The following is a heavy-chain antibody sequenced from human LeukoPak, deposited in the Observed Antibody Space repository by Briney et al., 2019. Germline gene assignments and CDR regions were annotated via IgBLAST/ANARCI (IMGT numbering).Heavy chain of an antibody. D-gene: IGHD1-26*01. CDR1: GYTFTGYY. CDR3: VRGAIVGPTGDWINY. CDR2: INPNSGAT. J-gene: IGHJ4*02. Sequence: ASVKVSCKASGYTFTGYYMHWVRQAPGQGLEWVGWINPNSGATNYAQKFLGRVTVTRDTSISTAYMELSRLRSDDTAVYYCVRGAIVGPTGDWINYCGQGTLVTVSS. V-gene: IGHV1-2*02.